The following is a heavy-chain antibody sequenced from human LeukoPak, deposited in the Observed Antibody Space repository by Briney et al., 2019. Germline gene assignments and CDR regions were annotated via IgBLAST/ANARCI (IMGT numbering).Heavy chain of an antibody. D-gene: IGHD3-10*01. V-gene: IGHV3-23*01. CDR1: GFTFSSYA. Sequence: GGSLRLSCAASGFTFSSYAMSWVRQAPGKGLEWVSAISGSGGSTYYADSVKGRFTISRDNSKNTLYLQMNSLRAEDTAVYYCAKDPNYYGSVYNWFDPWGLGTLVTVSS. J-gene: IGHJ5*02. CDR3: AKDPNYYGSVYNWFDP. CDR2: ISGSGGST.